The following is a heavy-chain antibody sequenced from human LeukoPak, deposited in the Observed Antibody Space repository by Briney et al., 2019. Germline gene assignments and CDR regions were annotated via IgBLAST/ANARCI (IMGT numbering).Heavy chain of an antibody. CDR1: GDSVSRDSIA. V-gene: IGHV6-1*01. CDR2: TYYKSAWYN. Sequence: SQTLSLTCAISGDSVSRDSIARNCIRQSPSRGLECLGRTYYKSAWYNDYAVHMKSRITISPDTSKNQFSLQLNSVTPDDTAVYYCARGTGWRHFDYWGQGILVTVSS. CDR3: ARGTGWRHFDY. J-gene: IGHJ4*02. D-gene: IGHD7-27*01.